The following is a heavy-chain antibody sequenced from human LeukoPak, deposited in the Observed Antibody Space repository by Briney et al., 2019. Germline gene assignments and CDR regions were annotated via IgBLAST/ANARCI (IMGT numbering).Heavy chain of an antibody. V-gene: IGHV1-3*01. CDR2: INAGNGNT. D-gene: IGHD1-26*01. Sequence: GAXVKVSCKASGYTFTSYAMHWVRQAPGQRLEWMGWINAGNGNTKYSQKFQGRVTMTEDTSTDTAYMELSSLRSEDTAVYYCVRWELLVWGQGTLVTVSS. CDR3: VRWELLV. CDR1: GYTFTSYA. J-gene: IGHJ4*02.